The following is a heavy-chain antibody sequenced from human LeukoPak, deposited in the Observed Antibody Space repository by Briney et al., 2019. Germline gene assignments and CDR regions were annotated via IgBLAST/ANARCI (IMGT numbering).Heavy chain of an antibody. J-gene: IGHJ4*02. CDR1: GFTFSDYY. V-gene: IGHV3-11*05. CDR2: ISSSSSYT. Sequence: GGSLRLSCAASGFTFSDYYMSWIRQAPGKGLEWVSYISSSSSYTNYADSVKGRFTISRDNAKNSLYLQMNSLRVDDTAVYYCARARAPDYDESGYFYGNQRLRGAPYYFDFWGQGALVTVSS. CDR3: ARARAPDYDESGYFYGNQRLRGAPYYFDF. D-gene: IGHD3-22*01.